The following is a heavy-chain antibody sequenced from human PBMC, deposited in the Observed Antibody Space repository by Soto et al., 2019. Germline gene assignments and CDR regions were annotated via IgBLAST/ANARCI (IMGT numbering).Heavy chain of an antibody. D-gene: IGHD6-19*01. V-gene: IGHV1-8*01. CDR2: LNLNSGDT. J-gene: IGHJ4*02. CDR3: ATSGGGWYLY. CDR1: GYTFSSYD. Sequence: QVQLVQSEAEVKKPGASVKVSCKASGYTFSSYDINWVRQATGQGLEWMGWLNLNSGDTGYAQKFQGRVTLTRNTSINTAYIELSSLTSDDTAVYYCATSGGGWYLYWGQGTLVTVSS.